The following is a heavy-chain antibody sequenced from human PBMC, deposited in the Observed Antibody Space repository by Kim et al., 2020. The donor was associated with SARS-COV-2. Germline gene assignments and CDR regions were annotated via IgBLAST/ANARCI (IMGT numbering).Heavy chain of an antibody. V-gene: IGHV5-51*01. CDR2: IYPGDSDT. CDR1: GYSFTSYW. CDR3: ARHGDGDGYNKGSDY. Sequence: GESLKISCKGSGYSFTSYWIGWVRQMPGKSLEWMGIIYPGDSDTRYSPSFQGQVTISADKSISTAYLQWSSLKASDTAMYYCARHGDGDGYNKGSDYWGQGTLVTVSS. D-gene: IGHD5-12*01. J-gene: IGHJ4*02.